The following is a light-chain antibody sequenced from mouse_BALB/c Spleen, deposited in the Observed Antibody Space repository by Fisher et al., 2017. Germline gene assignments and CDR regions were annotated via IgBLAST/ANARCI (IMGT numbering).Light chain of an antibody. Sequence: IVLTQSPAIMSASPGEKVTMTCSASSSVSYMHWFQQKPGTSPKLWIYSTSNLASGVPARFSGSGSGTSYYLTISSVEAEDAATYYCQQYSGYPLTFGGGTKLEIK. V-gene: IGKV4-57*01. CDR2: STS. CDR3: QQYSGYPLT. J-gene: IGKJ1*01. CDR1: SSVSY.